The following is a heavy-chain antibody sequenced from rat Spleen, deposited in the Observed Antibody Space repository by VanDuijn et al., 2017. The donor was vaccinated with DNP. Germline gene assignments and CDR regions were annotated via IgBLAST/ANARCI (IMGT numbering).Heavy chain of an antibody. CDR3: ARSGWAVALFDY. J-gene: IGHJ4*01. CDR2: MRYNGDT. Sequence: QVQLWESGPGLVQPSQTLSLICTVSGFSLTNFGVSWVRQPSGKGLEWMGRMRYNGDTSYNSALKSRLSISRDTSKSQVFLKMNSLQTEDTAMYFCARSGWAVALFDYWGQGTSVTVSS. V-gene: IGHV2-63*01. D-gene: IGHD1-3*01. CDR1: GFSLTNFG.